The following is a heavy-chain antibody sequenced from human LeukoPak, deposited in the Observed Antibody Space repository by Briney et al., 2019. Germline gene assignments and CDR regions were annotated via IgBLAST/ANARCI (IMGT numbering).Heavy chain of an antibody. J-gene: IGHJ6*03. V-gene: IGHV3-7*02. CDR2: IKDTESEG. D-gene: IGHD2-2*01. CDR1: GFTFRIYW. Sequence: GGSLRLSSAASGFTFRIYWLNSVRQSPGKGPERVARIKDTESEGYYVDSVKGRFTISRETATRTLYMQMRSLRAEDTPVYYSARVGAYLRNFYLDVWGKGTAVTVSS. CDR3: ARVGAYLRNFYLDV.